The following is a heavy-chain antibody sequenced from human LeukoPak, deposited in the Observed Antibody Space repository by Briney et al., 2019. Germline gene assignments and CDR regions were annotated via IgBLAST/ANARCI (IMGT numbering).Heavy chain of an antibody. Sequence: SVKVSCKASGDTFSSDDISWVRQAPGQGLEWVGRIIPILGRPTYVQKFQGRVTITADKSTSTAYMELSSLRSEDTAVYYCARDVYYYDSSAFGAFDIWGQGTVVTVSS. CDR1: GDTFSSDD. J-gene: IGHJ3*02. V-gene: IGHV1-69*04. CDR2: IIPILGRP. CDR3: ARDVYYYDSSAFGAFDI. D-gene: IGHD3-22*01.